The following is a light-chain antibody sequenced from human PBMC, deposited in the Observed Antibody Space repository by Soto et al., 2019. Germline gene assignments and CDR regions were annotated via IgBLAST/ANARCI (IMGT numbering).Light chain of an antibody. J-gene: IGLJ2*01. CDR2: RNN. CDR3: AAREESLR. V-gene: IGLV1-47*01. Sequence: QSVLTQPPSASGTPGQRVTISCSGSSSNIGSNYVSWYQQLPGTAPKLLIYRNNQRPSGVPDRFSGSKSGTSASLAISGLRSEDEADYYWAAREESLRFGGGTKLTVL. CDR1: SSNIGSNY.